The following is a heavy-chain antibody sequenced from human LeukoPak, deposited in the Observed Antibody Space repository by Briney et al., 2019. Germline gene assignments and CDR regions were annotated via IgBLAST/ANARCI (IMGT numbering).Heavy chain of an antibody. D-gene: IGHD5-18*01. V-gene: IGHV3-53*01. CDR1: GFHFSTYA. CDR2: VYSGGTT. Sequence: PGGSLRLSCAASGFHFSTYAMNWVRQAPGKGLEWVSVVYSGGTTYYADSVKGRFTISRDNSKNTLYLQMNSLRAEDTAVYYCASRGYTYGSHLDYWGQGTLVTVSS. J-gene: IGHJ4*02. CDR3: ASRGYTYGSHLDY.